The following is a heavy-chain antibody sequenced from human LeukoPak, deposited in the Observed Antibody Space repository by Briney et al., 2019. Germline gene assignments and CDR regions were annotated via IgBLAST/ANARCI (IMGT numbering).Heavy chain of an antibody. D-gene: IGHD3-22*01. J-gene: IGHJ4*02. CDR1: GFTFCSYA. V-gene: IGHV3-23*01. Sequence: PGGSLRLSCAASGFTFCSYAMRWVRQAPGKGLEWVSAISGSGGSTYYADSVKGRFTISRDNSKNTLYLQMNSLRAEDTAVYYCAKSMIVVVINDFFDYWGQGTLVTVSS. CDR3: AKSMIVVVINDFFDY. CDR2: ISGSGGST.